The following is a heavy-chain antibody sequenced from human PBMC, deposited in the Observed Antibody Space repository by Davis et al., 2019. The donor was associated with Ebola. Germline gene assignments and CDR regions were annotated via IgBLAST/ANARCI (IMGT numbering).Heavy chain of an antibody. CDR3: ARETPTVVTSNFDY. Sequence: PGGSLRLSCAASGFTFSSYWMSWIRQAPGKGLEWVANIKQDGSEKYYVDSVKGRFTISRDNAKNSLYLQMNSLRAEDTAVYYCARETPTVVTSNFDYWGQGTLVTVSS. J-gene: IGHJ4*02. CDR1: GFTFSSYW. CDR2: IKQDGSEK. V-gene: IGHV3-7*01. D-gene: IGHD4-23*01.